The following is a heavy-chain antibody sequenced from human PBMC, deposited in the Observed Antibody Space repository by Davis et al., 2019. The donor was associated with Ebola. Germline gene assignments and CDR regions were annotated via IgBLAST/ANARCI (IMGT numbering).Heavy chain of an antibody. V-gene: IGHV3-21*01. CDR1: GFTFSSYS. D-gene: IGHD2-15*01. J-gene: IGHJ6*02. CDR2: ISSSSSYI. Sequence: PGGSLRLSCAASGFTFSSYSMNWVRQAPGKGLEWVSSISSSSSYIYYADSVKGRFTISRDNAKNSLYLQMNSLRAEDTAVYYCARGLGYCSGGSCYSRAGGMDVWGQGTTVTVSS. CDR3: ARGLGYCSGGSCYSRAGGMDV.